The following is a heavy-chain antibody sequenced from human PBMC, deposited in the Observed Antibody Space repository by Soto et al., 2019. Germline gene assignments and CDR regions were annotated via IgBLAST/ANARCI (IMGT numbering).Heavy chain of an antibody. CDR2: ISAYTGDT. J-gene: IGHJ6*02. V-gene: IGHV1-18*01. CDR3: AMVDNYVPPTPQDV. D-gene: IGHD3-16*01. CDR1: GYIFVNYG. Sequence: QVQLVQSGDEMKKPGASVRVSCKASGYIFVNYGIAWVRQAPGQGLEWMGWISAYTGDTNSASKVQGRLTMSTDTSPSTAYMDLGSLTSDDTAVYYCAMVDNYVPPTPQDVWGQETTVTVSS.